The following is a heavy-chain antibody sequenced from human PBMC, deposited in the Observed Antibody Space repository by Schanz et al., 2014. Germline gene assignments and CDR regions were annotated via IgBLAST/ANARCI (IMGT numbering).Heavy chain of an antibody. Sequence: VQLVESGGGVVQPGGSLRLSCAASGFAFSAYSMNWVRQAPGKGLEWVSSISSSGSYIYFPDSVKGRFTISRDNAKNSVYLQMNSLRVEDTAVYYCARYGFRKFGVVYGLAVWGQGTTVTVS. V-gene: IGHV3-21*04. J-gene: IGHJ6*02. D-gene: IGHD3-3*01. CDR2: ISSSGSYI. CDR3: ARYGFRKFGVVYGLAV. CDR1: GFAFSAYS.